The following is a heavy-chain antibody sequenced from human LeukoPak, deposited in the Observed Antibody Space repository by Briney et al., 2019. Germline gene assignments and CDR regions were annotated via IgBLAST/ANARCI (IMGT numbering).Heavy chain of an antibody. Sequence: GGSLRLSCAVSGFSFTNFWMSWVRQAPGRGLEWAANIHPEGNERYHVESVKGRFTISRDNTKNLLFLQMNGLRVEDTAVYYCARGDAFSGDHWGQGTLVTVSS. CDR3: ARGDAFSGDH. CDR1: GFSFTNFW. J-gene: IGHJ4*02. V-gene: IGHV3-7*04. CDR2: IHPEGNER.